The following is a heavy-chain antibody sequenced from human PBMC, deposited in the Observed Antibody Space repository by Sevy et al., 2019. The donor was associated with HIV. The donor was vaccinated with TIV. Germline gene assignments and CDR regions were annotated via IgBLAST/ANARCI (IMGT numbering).Heavy chain of an antibody. CDR1: GFTFSSFG. CDR2: IWFDGSNT. D-gene: IGHD4-17*01. CDR3: ARDLEFYDHGDYGPAFMPDF. V-gene: IGHV3-33*01. Sequence: GGSLRLSCAASGFTFSSFGMHWVRQAPGKGLEWLAVIWFDGSNTYYADSVRGRFTISRDIAKNTLHLQMNSLRAEDTAVYYCARDLEFYDHGDYGPAFMPDFWGHGTPVTVSS. J-gene: IGHJ4*01.